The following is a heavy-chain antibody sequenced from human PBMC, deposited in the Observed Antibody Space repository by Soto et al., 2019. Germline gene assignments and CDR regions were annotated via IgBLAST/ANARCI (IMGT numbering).Heavy chain of an antibody. CDR3: ERGGEFSVLDV. J-gene: IGHJ6*02. Sequence: SETLSLTCTVSGGSISGYYWTWIRQPAGKGLEWIGRKHTSGTTNYNPSLKSRVTMSIDTSTNQFSLNLSSVTAADTAVYYCERGGEFSVLDVWGQGTTVTVYS. V-gene: IGHV4-4*07. CDR1: GGSISGYY. D-gene: IGHD3-16*01. CDR2: KHTSGTT.